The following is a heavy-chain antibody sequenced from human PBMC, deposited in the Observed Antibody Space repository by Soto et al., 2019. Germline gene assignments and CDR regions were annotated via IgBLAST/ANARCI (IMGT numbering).Heavy chain of an antibody. CDR1: GGSISSGGYS. Sequence: QLQLQESGSGLVKPSQTLSLTCAVCGGSISSGGYSWSWIRQPPGKGLEWIGYTYHSGSTYYKPSLKRRDTISVDRAKNQISLKLSSVTAADTAVYYCARGMTTVTTFDYWGEGTLVTVSS. V-gene: IGHV4-30-2*01. CDR3: ARGMTTVTTFDY. D-gene: IGHD4-17*01. J-gene: IGHJ4*02. CDR2: TYHSGST.